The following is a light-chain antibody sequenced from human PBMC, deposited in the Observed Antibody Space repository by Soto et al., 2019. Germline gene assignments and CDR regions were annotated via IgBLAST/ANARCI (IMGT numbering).Light chain of an antibody. CDR2: DAS. CDR3: QQYHRYSWT. Sequence: DIQMTQCPATLSASVGDRVTITCRASQSISSWLALYQQKPGKAPKLLIFDASSLESRVPSRFSGSGSGTEFTLTISSLQSDDFATYYGQQYHRYSWTFGQGTKVDIK. V-gene: IGKV1-5*01. CDR1: QSISSW. J-gene: IGKJ1*01.